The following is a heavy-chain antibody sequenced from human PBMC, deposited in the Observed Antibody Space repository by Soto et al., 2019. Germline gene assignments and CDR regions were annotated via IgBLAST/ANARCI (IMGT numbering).Heavy chain of an antibody. CDR3: AMVDVYVTPSPQDV. CDR2: INAYNGNT. CDR1: GYRFTSYG. D-gene: IGHD3-16*01. V-gene: IGHV1-18*01. Sequence: QVQLVQSGAEVKNPGALVKVSCKGSGYRFTSYGIGWVRQAPGQGLEWMGWINAYNGNTNYAQNLQGRVTLTTDTSTSTAYMELRSLRSNDTAVYYCAMVDVYVTPSPQDVWGQGTTVTVSS. J-gene: IGHJ6*02.